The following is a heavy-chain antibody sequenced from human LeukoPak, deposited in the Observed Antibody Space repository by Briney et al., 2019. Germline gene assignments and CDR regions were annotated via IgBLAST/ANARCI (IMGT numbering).Heavy chain of an antibody. CDR3: AKGLPETKTYYDFWSGYLPDYYYYGMDV. Sequence: PGGSLRLSCAASGFTVSSNYMSWVRQAPGKGLEWVSAISGSGGSTYYADSVKGRFTISRDNSKNTLYLQMNSLRAEDTAVYYCAKGLPETKTYYDFWSGYLPDYYYYGMDVWGQGTTVTVSS. J-gene: IGHJ6*02. CDR2: ISGSGGST. CDR1: GFTVSSNY. D-gene: IGHD3-3*01. V-gene: IGHV3-23*01.